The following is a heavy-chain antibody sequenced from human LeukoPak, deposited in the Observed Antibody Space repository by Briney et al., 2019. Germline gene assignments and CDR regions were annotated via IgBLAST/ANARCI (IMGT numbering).Heavy chain of an antibody. J-gene: IGHJ4*02. CDR1: GFTFSSYS. D-gene: IGHD3-10*01. CDR3: AREDGSGSYHY. CDR2: ISSSSSYI. Sequence: GGSLRLSCAASGFTFSSYSMNWVRQAPGKGLEWVSSISSSSSYIYYADSVKGRFTISRDNAKNSLYLQMNSLRVEDTAVYYCAREDGSGSYHYWGQGTLVTVSS. V-gene: IGHV3-21*01.